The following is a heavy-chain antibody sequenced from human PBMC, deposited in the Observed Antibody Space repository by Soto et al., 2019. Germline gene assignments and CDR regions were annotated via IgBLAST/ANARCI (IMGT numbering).Heavy chain of an antibody. D-gene: IGHD5-18*01. CDR2: IRSKVNTYAT. CDR3: TRRRDWTAMDPLDY. CDR1: GFTFSDSA. J-gene: IGHJ4*02. V-gene: IGHV3-73*02. Sequence: EVQLVESGGGLVQPGGSLKLSCEASGFTFSDSAMHWVRQASGKGPEWVGRIRSKVNTYATAYVGSVKGRFTISRDDSMNTAYLQMNGLKTEDTAVYYCTRRRDWTAMDPLDYWGQGTLVTVSS.